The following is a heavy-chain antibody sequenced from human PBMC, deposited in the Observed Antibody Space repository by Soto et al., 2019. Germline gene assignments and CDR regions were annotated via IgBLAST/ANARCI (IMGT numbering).Heavy chain of an antibody. Sequence: VASVKVSCKASGYTFSNYGINWVRQAPGQGLEWMGWISPFTGDTHYTQSLQDRVTMTTDTSTSAAYMELRSLRSADTAVYYCARSCSGGSCHSDYWGQGTLVTVSS. CDR2: ISPFTGDT. D-gene: IGHD2-15*01. J-gene: IGHJ4*02. V-gene: IGHV1-18*04. CDR1: GYTFSNYG. CDR3: ARSCSGGSCHSDY.